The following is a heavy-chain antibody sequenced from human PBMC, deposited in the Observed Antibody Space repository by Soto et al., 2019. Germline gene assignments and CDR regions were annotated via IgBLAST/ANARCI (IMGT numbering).Heavy chain of an antibody. J-gene: IGHJ3*02. CDR1: GGTFSSYA. V-gene: IGHV1-69*13. CDR2: IIPIFGTA. Sequence: SVKVSCKASGGTFSSYAISWVRQAPGQGLEWMGGIIPIFGTANYAQKFQGRVTITADESTSTAYMELSSLRSEDTAVYYCARVRGSFRPRAFDIWGQGPMVTLSS. CDR3: ARVRGSFRPRAFDI. D-gene: IGHD1-26*01.